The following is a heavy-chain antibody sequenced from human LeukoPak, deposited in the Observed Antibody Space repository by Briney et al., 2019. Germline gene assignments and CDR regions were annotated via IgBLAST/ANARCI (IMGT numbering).Heavy chain of an antibody. Sequence: GGSLRLSCAASGFTFTTYAMHWVRQATGKGLEWVAVISYDGSNKYYADSVKGRFTISRDNSKNTLFLQMNSLRTDDTAVYYCVRDSKHSVVVTASSDYWGQGTLVTVSS. D-gene: IGHD2-21*02. CDR3: VRDSKHSVVVTASSDY. CDR2: ISYDGSNK. CDR1: GFTFTTYA. V-gene: IGHV3-30*04. J-gene: IGHJ4*02.